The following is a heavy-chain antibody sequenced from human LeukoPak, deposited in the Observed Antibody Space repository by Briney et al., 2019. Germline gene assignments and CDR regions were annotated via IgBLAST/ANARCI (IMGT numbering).Heavy chain of an antibody. V-gene: IGHV3-23*01. Sequence: GGSLRLSCAASGFTFSSYAMSWVRQAPGKGLEWVSAISGSGGSTYYADSVKGRFTISRDNAKNSLYLQMNSLRAEDTAVYYCARVDMVRGVIIPNYYFDYWGQGTLVTVSS. CDR2: ISGSGGST. D-gene: IGHD3-10*01. J-gene: IGHJ4*02. CDR3: ARVDMVRGVIIPNYYFDY. CDR1: GFTFSSYA.